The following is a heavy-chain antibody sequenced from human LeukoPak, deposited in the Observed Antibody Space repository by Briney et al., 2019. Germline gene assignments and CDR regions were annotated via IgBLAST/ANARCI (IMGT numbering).Heavy chain of an antibody. V-gene: IGHV3-53*01. D-gene: IGHD3-22*01. J-gene: IGHJ4*02. CDR1: GFTVSSKH. CDR2: IYPGGTS. Sequence: GGSLRLSCAASGFTVSSKHMNWVRQAPGKGPEWVSVIYPGGTSYYADSVKGRFTISRDTSKNTLHLEMNSLRAEDTAVYYCARTVVYYYDSSGPFDYWGQGSLVTVSS. CDR3: ARTVVYYYDSSGPFDY.